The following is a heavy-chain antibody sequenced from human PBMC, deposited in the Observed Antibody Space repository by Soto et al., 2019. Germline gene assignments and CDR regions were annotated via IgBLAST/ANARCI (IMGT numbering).Heavy chain of an antibody. J-gene: IGHJ4*02. V-gene: IGHV4-39*01. CDR1: GCSISSSDHH. Sequence: SETLSLTCTVSGCSISSSDHHWAWIRQPPGKGLEWIGSIFYSGTTYYSPSLKSRVTISVDPPKNQFSLKLSSVTAADTAVYYCARHSYYDSSGYFYFDYWGQGTLVTVS. CDR3: ARHSYYDSSGYFYFDY. CDR2: IFYSGTT. D-gene: IGHD3-22*01.